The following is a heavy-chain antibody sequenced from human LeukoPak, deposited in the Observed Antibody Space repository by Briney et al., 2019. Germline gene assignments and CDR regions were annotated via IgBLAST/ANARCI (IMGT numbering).Heavy chain of an antibody. CDR3: ARVGAGSSTSFFAIDD. V-gene: IGHV3-21*01. D-gene: IGHD2-2*01. Sequence: GGSLRLSCAASGFPFNTYTGTWVRQAPGKGLEWVSSISSTSTNKYYADSMKGRFTISRDNAKNSLYLQINSLRVEDTALYFCARVGAGSSTSFFAIDDWGQGTLVTVSS. CDR1: GFPFNTYT. CDR2: ISSTSTNK. J-gene: IGHJ4*02.